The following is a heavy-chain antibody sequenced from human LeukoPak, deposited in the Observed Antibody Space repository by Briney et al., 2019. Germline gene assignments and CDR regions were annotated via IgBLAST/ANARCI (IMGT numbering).Heavy chain of an antibody. CDR2: IYYSGTT. CDR3: ARQISDYYYYYIDV. D-gene: IGHD3-10*01. J-gene: IGHJ6*03. Sequence: SETLSLTCTVSGGSISSSHYYWGWIRQTPGKGLEWIGTIYYSGTTYYNPSLERRATISEDTSKNQYPLTLRSVTAADTAVYYCARQISDYYYYYIDVWGKGTTVTVSS. CDR1: GGSISSSHYY. V-gene: IGHV4-39*01.